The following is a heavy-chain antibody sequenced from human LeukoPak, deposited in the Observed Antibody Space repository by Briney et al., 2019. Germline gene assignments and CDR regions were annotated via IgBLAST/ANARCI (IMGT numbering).Heavy chain of an antibody. V-gene: IGHV3-21*01. D-gene: IGHD2-2*01. CDR3: ARDVRYCSSTSCPVY. CDR1: GFTFSSYS. Sequence: PGGSLRLSCAASGFTFSSYSMNWVRQAPGKGLEWVSSISSSSSYIYYADSVKGRFTISRDNAKNSLYLQMNSLRAEDTPVYYCARDVRYCSSTSCPVYWGQGTLVTVSS. CDR2: ISSSSSYI. J-gene: IGHJ4*02.